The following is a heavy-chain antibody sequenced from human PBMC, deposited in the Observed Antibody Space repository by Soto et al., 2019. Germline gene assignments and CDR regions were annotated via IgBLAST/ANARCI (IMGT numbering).Heavy chain of an antibody. Sequence: QAQLVESGGDVVQPGTSLRLSCAVSGFIFNRYGMHWVRQAPGKGLEWVAVIWHDGSKKLYADSVRGRFTISRDDSKNTLFLQMKSRGVDDRAVYYWAREGDGHDGRGGGMDVWGQGTTVTASS. D-gene: IGHD2-15*01. CDR2: IWHDGSKK. CDR3: AREGDGHDGRGGGMDV. J-gene: IGHJ6*02. V-gene: IGHV3-33*01. CDR1: GFIFNRYG.